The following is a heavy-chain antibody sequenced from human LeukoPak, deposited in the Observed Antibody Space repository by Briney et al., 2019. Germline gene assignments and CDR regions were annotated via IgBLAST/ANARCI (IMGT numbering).Heavy chain of an antibody. Sequence: SQTLSLTCTVSGGSISSYYWSWIRQPAGKGLEWIGRIYTSGSTNYNPSLKSRVTMSVDTSKNQFSLKLSSVTAADTAVYYCARDSGYSYGYNYYYGMDVWGQGTTVTVS. CDR2: IYTSGST. V-gene: IGHV4-4*07. J-gene: IGHJ6*02. CDR1: GGSISSYY. D-gene: IGHD5-18*01. CDR3: ARDSGYSYGYNYYYGMDV.